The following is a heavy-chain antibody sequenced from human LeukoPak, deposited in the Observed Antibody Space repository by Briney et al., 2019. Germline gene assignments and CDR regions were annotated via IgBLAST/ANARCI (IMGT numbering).Heavy chain of an antibody. J-gene: IGHJ6*03. D-gene: IGHD2-21*02. CDR2: ISSSSSYI. V-gene: IGHV3-21*05. Sequence: GGSLRLSCAASGFTFSSYSMNWVRQAPGKGLEWVSYISSSSSYIYYADSVKGRFTISRDNAKNSLYLQMNSLRAEDTAVYYCARDTGICGGDCSFYYYYMDVWGKGTTVTVSS. CDR1: GFTFSSYS. CDR3: ARDTGICGGDCSFYYYYMDV.